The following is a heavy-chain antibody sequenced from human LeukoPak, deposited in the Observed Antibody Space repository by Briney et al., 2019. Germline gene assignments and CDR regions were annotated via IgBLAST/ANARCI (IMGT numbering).Heavy chain of an antibody. CDR2: ISGDGVST. J-gene: IGHJ4*02. CDR1: GFMFDDSA. D-gene: IGHD2-15*01. CDR3: AKEGYSHTSNYFDN. V-gene: IGHV3-43*02. Sequence: TGGSLRLSCAASGFMFDDSAMHWVRQAPGKGLEWVSLISGDGVSTFYADSVKGRFTISRDNSKNSLSPQMDSLTTEDTALYYCAKEGYSHTSNYFDNWGQGILVTVSS.